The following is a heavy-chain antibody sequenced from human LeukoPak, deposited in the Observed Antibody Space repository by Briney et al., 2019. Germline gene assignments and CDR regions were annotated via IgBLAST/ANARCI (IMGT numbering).Heavy chain of an antibody. CDR2: IIPIFGTA. D-gene: IGHD4-17*01. CDR3: ASLQGPYGDHGGRWNWFDP. CDR1: GGTFSSYA. J-gene: IGHJ5*02. V-gene: IGHV1-69*13. Sequence: GASVKVSCKASGGTFSSYAISWVRQAPGQGLEWMGGIIPIFGTANYAQKFQGRVTITADESTSTAYMELSSLRSEDTAVYYCASLQGPYGDHGGRWNWFDPWGQGTLVTVSS.